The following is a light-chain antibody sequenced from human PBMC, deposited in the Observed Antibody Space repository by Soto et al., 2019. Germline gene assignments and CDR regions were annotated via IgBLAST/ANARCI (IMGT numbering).Light chain of an antibody. CDR1: QSVRRSY. J-gene: IGKJ1*01. Sequence: IVLTQSPGTLSLSAGERATLSCRASQSVRRSYLSWYQQKPGRAPRLLIYAASSRATVIPDRFSGSGSGTDFTLTISRLEPEDVAVYYCEQYGSSPRTFGQGTKVEVK. V-gene: IGKV3-20*01. CDR3: EQYGSSPRT. CDR2: AAS.